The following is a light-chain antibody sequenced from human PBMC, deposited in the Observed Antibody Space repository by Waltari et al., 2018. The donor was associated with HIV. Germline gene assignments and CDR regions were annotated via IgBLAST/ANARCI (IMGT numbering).Light chain of an antibody. Sequence: QSALTQPASVSGSPGQPITISCTGTSSAVGGYNYVSWYQQHPGKAPKLMIYHFINRPSGVSNRFSGSKSGNTASLTISGLQAEDEADYYCTSYTSSNTLVIFGGGTKLTVL. CDR2: HFI. J-gene: IGLJ2*01. CDR3: TSYTSSNTLVI. CDR1: SSAVGGYNY. V-gene: IGLV2-14*03.